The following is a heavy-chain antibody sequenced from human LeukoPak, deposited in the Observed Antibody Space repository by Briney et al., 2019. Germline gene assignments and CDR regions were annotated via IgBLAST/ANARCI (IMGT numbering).Heavy chain of an antibody. V-gene: IGHV3-48*03. CDR3: ARDQNDCSGGSCYSGGGAFDI. D-gene: IGHD2-15*01. Sequence: GGSLRLSCAASGFTFSSYEMNWVRQAPGKGLEWVSYISSSGSTIYYADSVKGRFTISRDNAKNSLYLQMKSLRAEDTAVYYCARDQNDCSGGSCYSGGGAFDIWGQGTMVTISS. CDR1: GFTFSSYE. J-gene: IGHJ3*02. CDR2: ISSSGSTI.